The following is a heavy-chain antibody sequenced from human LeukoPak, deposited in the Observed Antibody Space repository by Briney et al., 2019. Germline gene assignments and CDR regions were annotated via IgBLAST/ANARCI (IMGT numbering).Heavy chain of an antibody. D-gene: IGHD3-10*01. V-gene: IGHV4-38-2*02. Sequence: SETLSLTCAVSGNSLSRSYYWGWIRQPPGKGLEWVGNIYHSGSTYYNPSLKSRVTISVDTSKNQFSLKLSSVTAADTAVYYCARETSGMVRGVISSWDEYYFDYWGQGTLVTVSS. CDR1: GNSLSRSYY. J-gene: IGHJ4*02. CDR3: ARETSGMVRGVISSWDEYYFDY. CDR2: IYHSGST.